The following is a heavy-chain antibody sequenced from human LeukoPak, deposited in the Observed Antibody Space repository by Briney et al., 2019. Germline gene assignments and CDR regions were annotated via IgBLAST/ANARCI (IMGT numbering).Heavy chain of an antibody. CDR2: ISYDGSNK. CDR3: ARDSGGMVATDYFDY. J-gene: IGHJ4*02. V-gene: IGHV3-30-3*01. Sequence: GGSLRLSCAASGFTFSSYAMSWVRQAPGKGLEWVAVISYDGSNKYYADSVKGRFTISRDNSKNTLYLQMNSLRAEDTAVYYCARDSGGMVATDYFDYWGQGTLVTVSS. CDR1: GFTFSSYA. D-gene: IGHD5-12*01.